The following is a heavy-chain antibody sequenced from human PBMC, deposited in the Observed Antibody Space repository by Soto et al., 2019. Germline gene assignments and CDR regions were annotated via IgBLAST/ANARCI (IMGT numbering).Heavy chain of an antibody. J-gene: IGHJ4*02. CDR2: INAGNGNT. V-gene: IGHV1-3*01. CDR1: GYTFTSYA. CDR3: ARAITMVRGVWGDYFDY. D-gene: IGHD3-10*01. Sequence: GASVKVSCKASGYTFTSYAMHWVRQAPGQRLEWMGWINAGNGNTKYSQKFQGRVTITRDTSASTAYMELSSLRSEDTAVYYCARAITMVRGVWGDYFDYWGQGTLVTVSS.